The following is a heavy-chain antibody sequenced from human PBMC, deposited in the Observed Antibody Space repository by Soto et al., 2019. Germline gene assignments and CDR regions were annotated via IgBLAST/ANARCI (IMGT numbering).Heavy chain of an antibody. CDR1: GFTYSTYT. Sequence: PGGSLRLSCAASGFTYSTYTMHWVRQAPGKGLEWVAVISYDGNNKFYADSVKGRFTISRDNAKNSLYLQMNSLRAEDTAVYYCARDRHGDLHNWFDPWGQGTLVTVSS. J-gene: IGHJ5*02. CDR3: ARDRHGDLHNWFDP. CDR2: ISYDGNNK. D-gene: IGHD4-17*01. V-gene: IGHV3-30-3*01.